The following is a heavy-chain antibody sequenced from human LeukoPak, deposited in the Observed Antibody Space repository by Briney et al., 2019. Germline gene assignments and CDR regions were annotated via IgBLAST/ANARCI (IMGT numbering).Heavy chain of an antibody. V-gene: IGHV4-30-4*01. CDR2: IYYSGST. CDR3: ASRTIFGVVDY. J-gene: IGHJ4*02. Sequence: PSQTLSLTCTVTGGSLSSGDYYWRWIRQPPGTGLEWLGYIYYSGSTYYNPSLKSRVTISADTSKNQFSLKLSSVTAADTAVYYCASRTIFGVVDYWGQGTLVTVSS. D-gene: IGHD3-3*01. CDR1: GGSLSSGDYY.